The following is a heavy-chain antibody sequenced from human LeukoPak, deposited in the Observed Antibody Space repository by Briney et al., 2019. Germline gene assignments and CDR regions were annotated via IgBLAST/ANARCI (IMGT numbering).Heavy chain of an antibody. CDR1: GFTFSSYA. J-gene: IGHJ4*02. CDR3: ANGLSSGSYNYDY. V-gene: IGHV3-23*01. CDR2: FSGSGGST. D-gene: IGHD6-25*01. Sequence: GGSLRLSCAASGFTFSSYAMSWVRQAPGTGLEWVSAFSGSGGSTYYADSVKGRFTISRDNSKNTLYLQMNSLRAEDTAGYYCANGLSSGSYNYDYWGQGTLVTVSS.